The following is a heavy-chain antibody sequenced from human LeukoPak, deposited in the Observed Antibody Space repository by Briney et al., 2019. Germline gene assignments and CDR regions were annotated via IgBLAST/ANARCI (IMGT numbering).Heavy chain of an antibody. CDR1: GDSISSYY. V-gene: IGHV4-59*01. J-gene: IGHJ4*02. D-gene: IGHD1-26*01. CDR3: ARGSGSATPFPFDY. CDR2: IYYSGST. Sequence: PSETLSLTCTVSGDSISSYYWSWIRQPPGKGLEWIGYIYYSGSTNYNPSLKSRVTISVDTSKNQFSLKLSSVTAADTAVYYCARGSGSATPFPFDYWGQGTLVTVSS.